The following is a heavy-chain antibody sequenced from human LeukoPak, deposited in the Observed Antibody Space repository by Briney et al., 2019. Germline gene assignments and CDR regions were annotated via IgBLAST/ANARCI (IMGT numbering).Heavy chain of an antibody. Sequence: SETLSLTCTVSGYSISSGYYWGWIRQPPGKGLEWIGSIYHSGSTYYNLSLKSRVTISVDTSKNQFSLKLSSVTAADTAVYYCARDGSSAVADYWGQGTLVTVSS. V-gene: IGHV4-38-2*02. D-gene: IGHD6-19*01. CDR3: ARDGSSAVADY. CDR1: GYSISSGYY. J-gene: IGHJ4*02. CDR2: IYHSGST.